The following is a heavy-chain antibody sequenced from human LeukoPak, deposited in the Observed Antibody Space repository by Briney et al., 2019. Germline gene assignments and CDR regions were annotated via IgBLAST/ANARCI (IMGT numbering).Heavy chain of an antibody. CDR1: GYSFPTYW. Sequence: GESLRISFKGSGYSFPTYWISWVRQMPGKGLEWMGRIDPSDSYTNYSPSFQGHVTISADKSISTAYVQWRSLKASDTAMYFCARTYYYLSGGLAFDVWGQGTMVTVSS. J-gene: IGHJ3*01. CDR2: IDPSDSYT. D-gene: IGHD3-22*01. V-gene: IGHV5-10-1*01. CDR3: ARTYYYLSGGLAFDV.